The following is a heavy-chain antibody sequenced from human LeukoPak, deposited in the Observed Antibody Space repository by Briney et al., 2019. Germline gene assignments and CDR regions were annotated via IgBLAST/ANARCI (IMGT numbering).Heavy chain of an antibody. Sequence: GGSLRLSCAASGFTVSSNYMSWVRQAPGKGLEWVSVIYSGGNTFYAASVKGRFTVSRDNSKNTLYLQMTSLRAEDTAVYYCARADYYDSSGYNDHWGQGTLVTVSS. CDR2: IYSGGNT. J-gene: IGHJ5*02. CDR3: ARADYYDSSGYNDH. CDR1: GFTVSSNY. V-gene: IGHV3-53*01. D-gene: IGHD3-22*01.